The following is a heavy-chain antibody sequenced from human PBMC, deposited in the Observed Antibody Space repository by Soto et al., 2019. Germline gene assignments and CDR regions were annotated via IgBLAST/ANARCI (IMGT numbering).Heavy chain of an antibody. D-gene: IGHD6-6*01. Sequence: GGSLRLSCAASGFTFSDYYMSWIRQAPGKGLEWVSYISSSGSTIYYADSVKGRFTISRDNAKNSLYLQMNSLRAEDTAVYYCAREVYSSSLPTPSYSSGMDVWGQGTTLSVSS. CDR2: ISSSGSTI. CDR1: GFTFSDYY. V-gene: IGHV3-11*01. J-gene: IGHJ6*02. CDR3: AREVYSSSLPTPSYSSGMDV.